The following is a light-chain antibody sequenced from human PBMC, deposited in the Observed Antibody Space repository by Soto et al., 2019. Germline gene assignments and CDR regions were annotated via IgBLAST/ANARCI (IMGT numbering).Light chain of an antibody. V-gene: IGKV1-5*01. CDR3: QQYNSYPYT. CDR2: DSS. J-gene: IGKJ2*01. Sequence: IQMTQSPSTLSASVGDRVTITCRASQSTSSWLAWYQQKPGKAPKLLIYDSSSLESGVPSRFSGSGSGTEFTLTISSLQPDDFATYYCQQYNSYPYTFGQGTNVDIK. CDR1: QSTSSW.